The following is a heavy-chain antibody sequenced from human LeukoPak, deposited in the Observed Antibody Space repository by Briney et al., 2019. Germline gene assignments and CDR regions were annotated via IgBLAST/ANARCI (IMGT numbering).Heavy chain of an antibody. CDR1: GGSFSGYY. Sequence: SETLSLTCGVYGGSFSGYYWSWIRQPPGKGLEWIGEINHSGSTNYNPSLKSRVTISVDTSKNQFSLKLSSVTAADTAVYYCARTPMVRGVPNWFDPWGQGTLVTVSS. V-gene: IGHV4-34*01. J-gene: IGHJ5*02. CDR2: INHSGST. CDR3: ARTPMVRGVPNWFDP. D-gene: IGHD3-10*01.